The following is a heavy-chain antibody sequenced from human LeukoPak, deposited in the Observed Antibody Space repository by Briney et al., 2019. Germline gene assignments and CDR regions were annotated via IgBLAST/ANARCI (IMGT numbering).Heavy chain of an antibody. CDR2: IHYSGRP. CDR3: ARFGVDYDMDV. V-gene: IGHV4-59*11. D-gene: IGHD3-16*01. Sequence: SETLSLTCTVSGGSISGHYWTWTRQPPGKGLEWIGQIHYSGRPDYNPSLKSRVTISVDTSKNQLSLKVTSVTGADTAVYYCARFGVDYDMDVWGQGTTVTVSS. CDR1: GGSISGHY. J-gene: IGHJ6*02.